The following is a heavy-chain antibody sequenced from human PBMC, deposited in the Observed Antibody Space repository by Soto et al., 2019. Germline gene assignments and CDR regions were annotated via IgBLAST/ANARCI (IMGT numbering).Heavy chain of an antibody. Sequence: EVQLVESGGGLVKPGGSLRLSCAASGFTFSNAWMSWVRQAPGKGLEWAGRIKSKTDGGTTDYAAPVKGRFTISRDDSKNTLYLQMNSLKTEDTAVYYCTTAATRIGKWGQGTLVTVSS. D-gene: IGHD1-26*01. CDR1: GFTFSNAW. CDR2: IKSKTDGGTT. V-gene: IGHV3-15*01. J-gene: IGHJ4*02. CDR3: TTAATRIGK.